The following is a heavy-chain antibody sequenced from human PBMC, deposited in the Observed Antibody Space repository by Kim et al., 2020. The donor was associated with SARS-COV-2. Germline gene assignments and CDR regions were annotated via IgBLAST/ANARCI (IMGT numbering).Heavy chain of an antibody. V-gene: IGHV4-34*01. Sequence: YNPSLKSRVTISVDTSKNQFSLKLSSVTAADTAVYYCARFRAAAEYYFDYWGQGTLVTVSS. D-gene: IGHD6-13*01. J-gene: IGHJ4*02. CDR3: ARFRAAAEYYFDY.